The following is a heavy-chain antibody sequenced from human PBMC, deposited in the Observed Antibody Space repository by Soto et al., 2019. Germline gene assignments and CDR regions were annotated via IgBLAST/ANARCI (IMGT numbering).Heavy chain of an antibody. CDR3: ARVAGYSYGSAAFDI. D-gene: IGHD5-18*01. Sequence: PGGSLRLSCAASGFTFSSYSMNWVRQAPGKGLEWVSYISSSSSSTIYYADSVKGRFPISRDNAKNSLYLQMNSLRDEDTAVYYCARVAGYSYGSAAFDIWGQGTMVTVSS. CDR2: ISSSSSSTI. V-gene: IGHV3-48*02. J-gene: IGHJ3*02. CDR1: GFTFSSYS.